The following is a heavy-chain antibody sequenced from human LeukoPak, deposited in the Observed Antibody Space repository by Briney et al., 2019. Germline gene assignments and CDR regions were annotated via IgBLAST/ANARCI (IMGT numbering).Heavy chain of an antibody. Sequence: SETLSLTCTVSGGSISNYHWSWIRQSPGKGLEWIGYIYNSGSTNYNPSLKSRVTISVDTSKNQFSLKLSSVTAADTAVYYCARGGQYSGYGTTFEYWGQGTLVTVSS. J-gene: IGHJ4*02. V-gene: IGHV4-59*08. CDR3: ARGGQYSGYGTTFEY. CDR1: GGSISNYH. D-gene: IGHD5-12*01. CDR2: IYNSGST.